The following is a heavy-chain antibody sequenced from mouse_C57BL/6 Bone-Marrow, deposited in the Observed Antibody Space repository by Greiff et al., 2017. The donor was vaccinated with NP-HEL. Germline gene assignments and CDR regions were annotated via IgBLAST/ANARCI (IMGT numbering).Heavy chain of an antibody. CDR2: INPSNGGT. CDR1: GYTFTSYW. Sequence: VQLQQPGTELVKPGASVKLSCKASGYTFTSYWMHWVKQRPGQGLEWIGNINPSNGGTNYNEKFKSKATLTVDKSSSTAYMQLSSLTSEDSAVYYCARYGYDSRRAMDYWGQGTSVTVSS. V-gene: IGHV1-53*01. CDR3: ARYGYDSRRAMDY. J-gene: IGHJ4*01. D-gene: IGHD2-2*01.